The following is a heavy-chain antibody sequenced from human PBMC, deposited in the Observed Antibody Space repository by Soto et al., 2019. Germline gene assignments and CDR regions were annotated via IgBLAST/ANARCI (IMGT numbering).Heavy chain of an antibody. CDR1: GFTFSSYA. V-gene: IGHV3-23*01. CDR3: AHPRGYGVFDAVDI. J-gene: IGHJ3*02. CDR2: INSNGEST. Sequence: GGSLRLSCAASGFTFSSYARSWVRQAPGKGLEWVSAINSNGESTFYAESVRGRFTIFRDNSLNTLYLQMRSLRPEDTAVYYCAHPRGYGVFDAVDIWGQGTMVTVSS. D-gene: IGHD4-17*01.